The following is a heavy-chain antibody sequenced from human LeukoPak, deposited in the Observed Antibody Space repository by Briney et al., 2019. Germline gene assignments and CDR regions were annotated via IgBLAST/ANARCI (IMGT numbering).Heavy chain of an antibody. CDR3: ARAPSEIGGYYPEYFRH. CDR1: GFTFSSYW. CDR2: IKSDGST. V-gene: IGHV3-74*01. Sequence: GGSLRLSCAASGFTFSSYWMHWVRQAPGKGLVWVSRIKSDGSTRYADSVKGRFTISRDNAKNTVSLQMNSLRAEDTGVYYCARAPSEIGGYYPEYFRHWGQGTLVTISP. J-gene: IGHJ1*01. D-gene: IGHD3-22*01.